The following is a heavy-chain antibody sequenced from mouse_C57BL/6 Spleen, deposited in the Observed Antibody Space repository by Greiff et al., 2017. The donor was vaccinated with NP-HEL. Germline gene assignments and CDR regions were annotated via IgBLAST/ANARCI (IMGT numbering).Heavy chain of an antibody. CDR1: GYAFSSSW. J-gene: IGHJ3*01. CDR2: IYPGDGDT. Sequence: VQLQQSGPELVKPGASVKISCKASGYAFSSSWMNWVKQRPGKGLEWIGRIYPGDGDTNYNGKFKGKATLTADKSSSTAYMQLSSLTSEDSAVYFCAPYSSWFAYWGQGTLVTVSA. V-gene: IGHV1-82*01. D-gene: IGHD2-12*01. CDR3: APYSSWFAY.